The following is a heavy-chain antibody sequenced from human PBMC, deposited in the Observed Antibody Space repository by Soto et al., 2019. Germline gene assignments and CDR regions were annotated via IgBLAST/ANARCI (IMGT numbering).Heavy chain of an antibody. D-gene: IGHD2-2*01. J-gene: IGHJ6*02. CDR2: ISSSSSYI. CDR3: ASVVGYCSSTSCEHYYYYYGMDV. CDR1: GFTFSSYS. V-gene: IGHV3-21*01. Sequence: PGGSLRLACAASGFTFSSYSMNWVRQAPGKGLEWVSSISSSSSYIYYADSVKGRFTISRDNAKNSLYLQMNSLRAEDTAVYYCASVVGYCSSTSCEHYYYYYGMDVWGQGTTVTVSS.